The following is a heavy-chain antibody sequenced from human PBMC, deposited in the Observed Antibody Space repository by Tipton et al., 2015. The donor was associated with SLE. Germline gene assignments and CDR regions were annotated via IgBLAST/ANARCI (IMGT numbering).Heavy chain of an antibody. V-gene: IGHV4-34*01. Sequence: TLSLTCAVYGGSFSGYYWSWIRQPPGKGLEWIGEINHSGNTNQNPSLKSRVTISVDTSKNQFSLKLSSVTAADTAVYYCARDSEQQLVLDYWGQGTLVTVSS. CDR3: ARDSEQQLVLDY. CDR1: GGSFSGYY. J-gene: IGHJ4*02. D-gene: IGHD6-13*01. CDR2: INHSGNT.